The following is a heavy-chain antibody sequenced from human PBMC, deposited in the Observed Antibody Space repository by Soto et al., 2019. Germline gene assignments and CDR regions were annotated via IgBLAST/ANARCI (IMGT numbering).Heavy chain of an antibody. CDR1: GGTFSSHV. V-gene: IGHV1-69*01. CDR3: ARDLEFRDGNISHLDY. CDR2: IMPIIGTA. Sequence: QVQLVQSGAEVKKPGSSVKVSCKASGGTFSSHVFNWVRQAPGQGLEWMGGIMPIIGTANYAQKFQGRVTITADESTSTDYMELSSLRSEDTDVYYCARDLEFRDGNISHLDYWGQGTLVTVSS. J-gene: IGHJ4*02. D-gene: IGHD3-10*01.